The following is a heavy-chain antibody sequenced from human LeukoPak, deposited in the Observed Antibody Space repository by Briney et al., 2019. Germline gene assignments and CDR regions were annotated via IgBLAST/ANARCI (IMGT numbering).Heavy chain of an antibody. CDR2: VYHDGRT. J-gene: IGHJ5*02. D-gene: IGHD6-13*01. Sequence: PSETLSLTCTVSGYSISSGYYWAWLWQSPGKGLEWIGNVYHDGRTYYNPSLKSRVTISVDTSTNQFSLKLSSVTATDTALYYCARGYSSSWYYNWFDPWGQGTLVTVSS. V-gene: IGHV4-38-2*02. CDR3: ARGYSSSWYYNWFDP. CDR1: GYSISSGYY.